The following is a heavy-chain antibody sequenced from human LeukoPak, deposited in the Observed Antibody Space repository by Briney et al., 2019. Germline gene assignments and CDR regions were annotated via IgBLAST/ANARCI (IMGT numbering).Heavy chain of an antibody. Sequence: ASETLSLTCTVPGGSIGSYYWSWIRQPPGKGLEWIGHISYSGSTNYNPSLKSRVTISVDTSKNQFSLKLSSVTAADTAVYYCARGGSGYALNWFDPWGQGTLVTVSS. CDR3: ARGGSGYALNWFDP. CDR1: GGSIGSYY. D-gene: IGHD5-12*01. J-gene: IGHJ5*02. CDR2: ISYSGST. V-gene: IGHV4-59*01.